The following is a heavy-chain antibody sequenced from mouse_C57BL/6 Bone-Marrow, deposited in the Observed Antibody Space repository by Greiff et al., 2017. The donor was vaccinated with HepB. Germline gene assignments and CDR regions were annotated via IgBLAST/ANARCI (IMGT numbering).Heavy chain of an antibody. Sequence: QVQLQQPGAELVMPGASVKLSCKASGYTFTSYWMHWVKQRPGQGLEWIGEIDPSDSYTNYNQQFKGNSTLTVDKSSSTAYMQLSSLTSEYSAVYYCAREFPYYYGSSYDYAMDYGGQGTSVTVSS. D-gene: IGHD1-1*01. J-gene: IGHJ4*01. CDR3: AREFPYYYGSSYDYAMDY. CDR1: GYTFTSYW. V-gene: IGHV1-69*01. CDR2: IDPSDSYT.